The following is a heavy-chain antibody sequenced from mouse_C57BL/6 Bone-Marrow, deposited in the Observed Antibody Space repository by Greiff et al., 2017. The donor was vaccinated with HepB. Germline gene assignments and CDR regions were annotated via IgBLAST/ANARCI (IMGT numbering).Heavy chain of an antibody. V-gene: IGHV1-26*01. CDR3: ARELGRGDY. J-gene: IGHJ2*01. CDR2: INPNNGGT. D-gene: IGHD4-1*01. Sequence: VQLQQSGPELVKPGASVKISCKASGYTFTDYYMNWVKQSHGKSLEWIGDINPNNGGTSYNQKFKGKATLTVDKSSSTAYMELRSLTSEDSAVYYCARELGRGDYWGQGTTLTVSS. CDR1: GYTFTDYY.